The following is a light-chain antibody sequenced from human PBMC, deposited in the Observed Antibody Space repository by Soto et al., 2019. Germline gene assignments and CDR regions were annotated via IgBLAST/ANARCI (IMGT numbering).Light chain of an antibody. CDR3: QPAFT. CDR1: QGISNY. J-gene: IGKJ3*01. CDR2: DAY. V-gene: IGKV1-33*01. Sequence: DIELTQSPSSLSASLGDRVTITCQASQGISNYLIWYQQKPGKAPRILIYDAYNLETGGPSRFSGSGSGTDFTFTISSLQPEYIATYYSQPAFTFGPGTKVDIK.